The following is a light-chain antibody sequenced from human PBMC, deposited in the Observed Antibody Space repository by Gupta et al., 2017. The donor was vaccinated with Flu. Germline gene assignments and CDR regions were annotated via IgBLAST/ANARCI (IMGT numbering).Light chain of an antibody. V-gene: IGLV2-14*01. CDR3: PSDTSGSNNVV. J-gene: IGLJ2*01. CDR2: DDV. Sequence: SALHQPVSVSGSPGQSITISFTGTGTDVGGNNDVAWYQQQPGKAPKLMIYDDVNRPSGVPNRFSGSKSGNTASLTLTGLQAEDEADYYCPSDTSGSNNVVFGGGTKLTVL. CDR1: GTDVGGNND.